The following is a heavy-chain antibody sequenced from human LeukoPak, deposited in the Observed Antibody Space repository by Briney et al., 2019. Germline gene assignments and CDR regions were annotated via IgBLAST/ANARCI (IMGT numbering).Heavy chain of an antibody. CDR2: ISYDGSNE. CDR3: ARDRGYSSSWYGVYFQH. CDR1: GFTFSSYA. D-gene: IGHD6-13*01. Sequence: GGSLRLSCAASGFTFSSYAMHWVRQAPGKGLEWVAVISYDGSNEYYADSVKGRFTISRDNSKNTLYLQMNSLRAEDTAVYYCARDRGYSSSWYGVYFQHWGQGTLVTVSS. J-gene: IGHJ1*01. V-gene: IGHV3-30-3*01.